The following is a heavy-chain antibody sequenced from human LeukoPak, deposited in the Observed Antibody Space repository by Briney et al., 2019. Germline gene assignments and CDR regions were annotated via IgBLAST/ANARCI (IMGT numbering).Heavy chain of an antibody. J-gene: IGHJ4*02. CDR1: GGTFSTYA. CDR3: GRSDLYYGDYVYLVGVFDY. V-gene: IGHV1-69*05. CDR2: IILSFGTA. Sequence: SGKVSCKASGGTFSTYAISWVRQAPGQGLEWMGGIILSFGTANQEPTFQGRVTVTTSESTSTTTMELSKLRSEDTAVYYFGRSDLYYGDYVYLVGVFDYWGQGTLVTVSS. D-gene: IGHD4-17*01.